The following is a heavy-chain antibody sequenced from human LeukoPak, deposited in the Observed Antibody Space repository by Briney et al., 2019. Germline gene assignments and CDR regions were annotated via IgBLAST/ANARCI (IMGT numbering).Heavy chain of an antibody. D-gene: IGHD3-3*01. Sequence: GRSLRLSCAASGYTFTGYYMHWVRQAPGQGLEWMGWINPNSGGTNYAQKFQGRVTMTRDTSISTAYMELSRLRSDDTAVYYCARDLPHTIFGVVIKYYYYMDVWGKGTTVTVSS. J-gene: IGHJ6*03. V-gene: IGHV1-2*02. CDR2: INPNSGGT. CDR3: ARDLPHTIFGVVIKYYYYMDV. CDR1: GYTFTGYY.